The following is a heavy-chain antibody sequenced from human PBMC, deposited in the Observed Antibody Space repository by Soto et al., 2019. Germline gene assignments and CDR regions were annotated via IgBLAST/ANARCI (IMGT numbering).Heavy chain of an antibody. CDR2: ISAYNGNT. CDR3: ARSGYCSSTSCYTGILTDY. CDR1: GYTFTSYG. D-gene: IGHD2-2*02. V-gene: IGHV1-18*04. Sequence: QVQLVQSGAEVKKPGASVKVSCKASGYTFTSYGISWVRQAPGQGLEWMGWISAYNGNTNYAQKLQGRVTMTTDTSMSTAYMELRSLRSDDTAVYYCARSGYCSSTSCYTGILTDYWGQGTLVTVSS. J-gene: IGHJ4*02.